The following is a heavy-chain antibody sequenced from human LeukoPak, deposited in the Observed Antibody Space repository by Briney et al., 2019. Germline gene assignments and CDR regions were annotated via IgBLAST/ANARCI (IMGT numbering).Heavy chain of an antibody. D-gene: IGHD3-10*01. CDR2: IYPGDSDT. CDR3: ARVSGSGSYYDASYYYFDY. J-gene: IGHJ4*02. Sequence: GESLKISCRGSGHSFVRYWLAWVRQMPGQGLEWMGIIYPGDSDTRYSPSFDGQVTISADKFLTTAYLQWSSLKASDTAMYYCARVSGSGSYYDASYYYFDYWGQGTLVTVSS. CDR1: GHSFVRYW. V-gene: IGHV5-51*01.